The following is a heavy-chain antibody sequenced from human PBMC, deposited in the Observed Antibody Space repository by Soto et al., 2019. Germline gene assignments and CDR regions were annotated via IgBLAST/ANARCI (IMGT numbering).Heavy chain of an antibody. J-gene: IGHJ4*02. D-gene: IGHD2-2*01. CDR2: ISSSGAYT. Sequence: QVQLVESGGGLVKPGGSLRLSCAASGFSFSDYYMNWIRQAPGKGLEWISYISSSGAYTNYADSVRGRFTMSRDSAKNPLLLQMDGLRAEDPAVYYCARAKLVGEGRFAYWGQGNLVTVSS. CDR1: GFSFSDYY. V-gene: IGHV3-11*06. CDR3: ARAKLVGEGRFAY.